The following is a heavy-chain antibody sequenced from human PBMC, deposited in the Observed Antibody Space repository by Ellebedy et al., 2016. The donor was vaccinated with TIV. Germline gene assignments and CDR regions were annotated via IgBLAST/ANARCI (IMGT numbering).Heavy chain of an antibody. Sequence: GESLKISCSASGFTFSSYAMHWVRQAPGKGLEYISAIVSNGDSTYYANSVKGRFTISRDNSKNTLYLQMSSLRPEDPAVYYCVKAWGDWGQGTLVTVSS. CDR2: IVSNGDST. V-gene: IGHV3-64D*06. CDR3: VKAWGD. D-gene: IGHD3-16*01. J-gene: IGHJ4*02. CDR1: GFTFSSYA.